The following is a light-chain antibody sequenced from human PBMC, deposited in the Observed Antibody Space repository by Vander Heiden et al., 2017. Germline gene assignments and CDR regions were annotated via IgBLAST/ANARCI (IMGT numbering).Light chain of an antibody. CDR3: QSYDSSLSVG. CDR2: GNS. CDR1: SSNIGAGYD. J-gene: IGLJ2*01. Sequence: SVLTQPPSVSGAPGRRVTSSCTGSSSNIGAGYDVHWYQQLPGTAPKLLIYGNSNRPSGVPDRFSGSKSGTSASLAITGLQAEDEADYYCQSYDSSLSVGFGGGTKLTVL. V-gene: IGLV1-40*01.